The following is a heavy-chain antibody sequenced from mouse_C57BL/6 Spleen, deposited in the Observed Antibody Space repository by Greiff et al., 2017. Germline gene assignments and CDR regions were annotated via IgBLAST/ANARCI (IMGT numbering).Heavy chain of an antibody. D-gene: IGHD2-4*01. Sequence: DVMLVESGGDLVKPGGSLKLSCAASGFTFSSYGMSWVRQTPDKRLEWVATISSGGSYTYYPDSVKGRFTISRDNAKNTLYLQMSSLKSEDTAMYYCASYYDSPFDYWGQGTTLTVSS. CDR3: ASYYDSPFDY. CDR1: GFTFSSYG. J-gene: IGHJ2*01. V-gene: IGHV5-6*02. CDR2: ISSGGSYT.